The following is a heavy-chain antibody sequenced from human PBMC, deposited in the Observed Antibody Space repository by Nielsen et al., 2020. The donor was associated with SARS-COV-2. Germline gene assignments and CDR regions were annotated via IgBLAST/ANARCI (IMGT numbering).Heavy chain of an antibody. V-gene: IGHV3-74*01. D-gene: IGHD6-6*01. CDR2: INSDGSST. J-gene: IGHJ6*02. CDR3: ARRSSRFYYGMDV. CDR1: GFTFSSYW. Sequence: GESLKISCAASGFTFSSYWMHWVRQAPGKGLVWVSRINSDGSSTSYADSVKGRFTISRDNAKNTLYLQMNSLRAEDTAVYYCARRSSRFYYGMDVWGQGTTVTVSS.